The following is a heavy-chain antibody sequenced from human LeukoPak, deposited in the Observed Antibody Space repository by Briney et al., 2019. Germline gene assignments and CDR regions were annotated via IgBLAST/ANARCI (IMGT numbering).Heavy chain of an antibody. J-gene: IGHJ3*02. CDR1: GFTFSSYA. Sequence: GGSLRLSCAASGFTFSSYAMSWVRQAPGKGLEWVSAISGSGGSTYYADSVKGRFTISRDNSKNTLYLQMNSLRAEDTAVYYCATSQGYSSSRYAFDIWGQGTMVTVSS. V-gene: IGHV3-23*01. D-gene: IGHD6-6*01. CDR2: ISGSGGST. CDR3: ATSQGYSSSRYAFDI.